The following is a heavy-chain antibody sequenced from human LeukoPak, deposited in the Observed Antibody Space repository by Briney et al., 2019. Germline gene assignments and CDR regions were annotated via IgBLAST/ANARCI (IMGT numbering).Heavy chain of an antibody. J-gene: IGHJ4*02. Sequence: GKSLTLSCVASQFRFPFSHYGMHWVRQAPGKGLEWVSAISSSGGSTNYADSVKGRFTISRDNSKNTLYLQMNSLRAADTAVYYCAKRSCSGGSCNFDYWGQGTLVTVSS. V-gene: IGHV3-23*01. CDR3: AKRSCSGGSCNFDY. CDR2: ISSSGGST. D-gene: IGHD2-15*01. CDR1: QFRFPFSHYG.